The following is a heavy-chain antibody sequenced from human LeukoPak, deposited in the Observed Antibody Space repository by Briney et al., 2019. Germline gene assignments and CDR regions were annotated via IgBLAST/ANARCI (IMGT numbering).Heavy chain of an antibody. V-gene: IGHV4-34*01. Sequence: SETLSLTCAVYGGSFSGFYWSWIRQPPGKGLEWIGDINHSGGTNYNPSLKSRVTISVDKSKNQFSLKLSSVTAADTAVYYCAREHYYYDSSGYHWFDPWGQGTLVTVSS. CDR1: GGSFSGFY. D-gene: IGHD3-22*01. J-gene: IGHJ5*02. CDR3: AREHYYYDSSGYHWFDP. CDR2: INHSGGT.